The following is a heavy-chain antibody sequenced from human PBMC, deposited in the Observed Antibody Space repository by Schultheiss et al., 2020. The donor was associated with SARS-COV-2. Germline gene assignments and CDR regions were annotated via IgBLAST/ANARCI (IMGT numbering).Heavy chain of an antibody. CDR3: ARRGPNWGYEVDY. J-gene: IGHJ4*02. CDR1: GGSISSGDYY. D-gene: IGHD7-27*01. CDR2: IYYSGST. V-gene: IGHV4-30-4*01. Sequence: SETLSLTCTVSGGSISSGDYYWSWIRQPPGKGLEWIGYIYYSGSTYYNPSLKSRVTISVDRSKNQFSLKLSSVTAADTAVYYCARRGPNWGYEVDYWGQGTLVTVSS.